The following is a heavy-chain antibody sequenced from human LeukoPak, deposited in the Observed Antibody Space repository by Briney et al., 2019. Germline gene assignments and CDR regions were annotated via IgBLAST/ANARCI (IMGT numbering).Heavy chain of an antibody. CDR2: INDRGST. CDR3: VRDSRYGSGWFEDGLDF. CDR1: GDYVRSYY. Sequence: SETLSLTCTVSGDYVRSYYWSWIRQPPGQGLEWLGHINDRGSTNYNPSLQGRVTISIDTSKNQFSLKVNSVTAADTAVYYCVRDSRYGSGWFEDGLDFWGQGTMVTVSS. V-gene: IGHV4-59*02. D-gene: IGHD6-13*01. J-gene: IGHJ6*02.